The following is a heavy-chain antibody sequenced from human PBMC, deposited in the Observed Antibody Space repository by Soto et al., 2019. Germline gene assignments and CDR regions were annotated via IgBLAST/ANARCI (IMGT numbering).Heavy chain of an antibody. CDR3: ARTLDYYGMDV. V-gene: IGHV4-38-2*01. J-gene: IGHJ6*02. Sequence: SETLSLTCAVSGYSIASGYYWAWIRQPPGKGLEWIGSIYHAGSVYYNPSLNSRVAVSLDTSKNHFSLKLTSVTAADTAVYYCARTLDYYGMDVWGQGTTVTVSS. CDR2: IYHAGSV. CDR1: GYSIASGYY.